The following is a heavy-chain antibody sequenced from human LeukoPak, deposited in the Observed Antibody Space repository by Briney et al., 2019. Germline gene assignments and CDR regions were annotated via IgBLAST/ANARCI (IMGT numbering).Heavy chain of an antibody. J-gene: IGHJ4*02. D-gene: IGHD3-10*01. Sequence: SETLSLTCAVYGGSFSGYYWSWTRQPPGKGLEWIGEINHSGSTNYNPSLKSRVTISVDTSKNQFSLKLSSVTAADTAVYYCASTDYGSGSKFDYWGQGTLVTVSS. CDR3: ASTDYGSGSKFDY. CDR1: GGSFSGYY. CDR2: INHSGST. V-gene: IGHV4-34*01.